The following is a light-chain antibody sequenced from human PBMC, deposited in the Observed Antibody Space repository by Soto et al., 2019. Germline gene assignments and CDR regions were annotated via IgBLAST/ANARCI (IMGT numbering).Light chain of an antibody. Sequence: DIVLPQSPGPLSLSPGDRVTLSCRASPSVSSAYLAWYQHQPGQAPRLIIYGASARATGIPDRFSGSGSGTDFTLTSSRLEPEDDAVDYCQEYSSPLYTVGQGTKLEIK. V-gene: IGKV3-20*01. J-gene: IGKJ2*01. CDR1: PSVSSAY. CDR3: QEYSSPLYT. CDR2: GAS.